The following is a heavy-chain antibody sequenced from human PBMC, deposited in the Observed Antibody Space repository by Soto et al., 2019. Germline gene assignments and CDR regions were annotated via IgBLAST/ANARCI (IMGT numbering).Heavy chain of an antibody. CDR2: INPNSGGT. D-gene: IGHD1-7*01. J-gene: IGHJ5*02. Sequence: ASVKVSCKASGYTFTGHYMHWVRQAPGQGLEWMGWINPNSGGTNYAQKFQGRVTMTRETSISTAYMELSRLRSDDTAVYYCARGTYNWNYDRWLDPWGQGTLVTVYS. CDR1: GYTFTGHY. CDR3: ARGTYNWNYDRWLDP. V-gene: IGHV1-2*02.